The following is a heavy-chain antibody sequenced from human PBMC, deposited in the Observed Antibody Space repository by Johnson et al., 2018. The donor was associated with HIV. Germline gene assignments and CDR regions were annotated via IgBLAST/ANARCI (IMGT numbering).Heavy chain of an antibody. V-gene: IGHV3-15*01. J-gene: IGHJ3*02. CDR1: GFSFTNAW. D-gene: IGHD4-17*01. CDR3: AREFLYGDYQDAFDI. Sequence: MQLVESGGGLVKTGGSLRLSCAASGFSFTNAWMSWVRQAPGKGLEWVGRIKSKTDGGTTDYAAPVKGRFTISRDDSKNTLYLQMNSLRAEDTAVYYCAREFLYGDYQDAFDIWGQGTMVTVSS. CDR2: IKSKTDGGTT.